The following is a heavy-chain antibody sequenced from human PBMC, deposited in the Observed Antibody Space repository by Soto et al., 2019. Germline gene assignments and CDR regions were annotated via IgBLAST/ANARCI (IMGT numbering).Heavy chain of an antibody. V-gene: IGHV1-58*01. CDR1: GFTFTSSA. J-gene: IGHJ5*02. CDR3: AVRYYYDSRNWFDP. CDR2: ICVGSGNT. Sequence: QMQLVQSGPEVKKPGTSVKVSCKASGFTFTSSAVQWVRQARGQRLEWIGWICVGSGNTNYAQKFQERVTITRDMSTSTAYMELSSLRSEDTAVYYCAVRYYYDSRNWFDPWGQGTLVTVSS. D-gene: IGHD3-22*01.